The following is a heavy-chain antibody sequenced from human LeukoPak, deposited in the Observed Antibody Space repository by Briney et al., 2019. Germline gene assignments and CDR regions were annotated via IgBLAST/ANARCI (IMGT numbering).Heavy chain of an antibody. CDR3: ARHADYGGNSAVDC. J-gene: IGHJ4*02. Sequence: GGSLRLSCAASGFTFSDYYMSWIRQAPGKGLEWVSYISSSGSTICYADSVKGRFTISRDNAKNSLYLQMNSLRAEDTAVYYCARHADYGGNSAVDCWGQGTLVTVSS. D-gene: IGHD4-23*01. CDR2: ISSSGSTI. CDR1: GFTFSDYY. V-gene: IGHV3-11*01.